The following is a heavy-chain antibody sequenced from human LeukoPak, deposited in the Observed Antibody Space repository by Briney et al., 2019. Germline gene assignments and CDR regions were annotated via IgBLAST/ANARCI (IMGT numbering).Heavy chain of an antibody. J-gene: IGHJ5*02. CDR1: GITFDKYG. D-gene: IGHD3-22*01. V-gene: IGHV3-20*01. CDR3: ARDYYSDTTGPHGRFDP. Sequence: PGGSLRLSCAASGITFDKYGMSWVRQVPGKGLEWVAGVNWNGGSTDYAASMKGRFTISRDNAKNSLYLQMNSLRVEDTALYHCARDYYSDTTGPHGRFDPWGQGTQVIVSS. CDR2: VNWNGGST.